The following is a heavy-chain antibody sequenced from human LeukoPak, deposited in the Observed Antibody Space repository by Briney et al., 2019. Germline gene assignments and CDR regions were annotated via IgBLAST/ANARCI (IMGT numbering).Heavy chain of an antibody. V-gene: IGHV4-59*08. J-gene: IGHJ4*02. CDR3: ARYNGYAHFDY. CDR2: IHYSGST. D-gene: IGHD5-12*01. Sequence: SETQSLTCSVSGGPISSYYWSWIRQPPGKGLEFIGYIHYSGSTDCKPSLKSRVTISLDTSKSQFSLRLSSVTAADTAVYYCARYNGYAHFDYWGQGTLVTVSS. CDR1: GGPISSYY.